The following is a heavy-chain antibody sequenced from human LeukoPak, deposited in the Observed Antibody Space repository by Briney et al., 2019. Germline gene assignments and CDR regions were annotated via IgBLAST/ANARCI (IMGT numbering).Heavy chain of an antibody. CDR1: GFTFSSYW. V-gene: IGHV3-74*01. CDR3: ARGWVPSDITLK. Sequence: GGSLRLSCAASGFTFSSYWMHWVRQAPGKGLVWVARINSDGSDTNYADSVKGRFTISRDNARDTVYLQMNCLRAEDTAVYYCARGWVPSDITLKWGQGTMVTVSS. CDR2: INSDGSDT. D-gene: IGHD3-22*01. J-gene: IGHJ3*01.